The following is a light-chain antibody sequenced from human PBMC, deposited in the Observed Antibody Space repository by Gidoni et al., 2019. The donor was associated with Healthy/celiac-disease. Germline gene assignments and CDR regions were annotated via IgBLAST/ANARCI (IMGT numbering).Light chain of an antibody. Sequence: EIVLTQSPGTLSLPPGESATHSCRAGQTLSNNYLVWYQQRPGQAPRLLIFGASSRATGIPDRFSGRGSGTDFTLTISTLGPEDFARYYCQHDTTSVLTFGGGTRVEIK. V-gene: IGKV3-20*01. J-gene: IGKJ4*01. CDR2: GAS. CDR3: QHDTTSVLT. CDR1: QTLSNNY.